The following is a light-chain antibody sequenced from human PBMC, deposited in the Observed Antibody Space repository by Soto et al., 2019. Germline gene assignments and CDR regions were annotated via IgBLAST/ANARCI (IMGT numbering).Light chain of an antibody. CDR1: HSVTTH. CDR3: QQRSDSIT. J-gene: IGKJ5*01. Sequence: EIVLTQSPDTLSLSPGERATLSCWASHSVTTHLAWFQQRPGQTPRLLIYDASTRAPGIPARFSGRGSGADFTLTIISLEPEDFAVYYCQQRSDSITFGQGTRLEI. CDR2: DAS. V-gene: IGKV3-11*01.